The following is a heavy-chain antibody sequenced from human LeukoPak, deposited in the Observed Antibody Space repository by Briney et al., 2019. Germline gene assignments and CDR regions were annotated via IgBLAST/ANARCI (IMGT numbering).Heavy chain of an antibody. CDR3: AKGPTIPPYYPSGNYYETKAQFDF. J-gene: IGHJ4*02. CDR1: GGSISSRNYY. CDR2: IYYSGST. Sequence: SETLSLTCSVSGGSISSRNYYWSWIRQPPGKGLEWIGYIYYSGSTNYNPSLKSRVTISVDTSKNQFSLKLSSVTAADTALYYCAKGPTIPPYYPSGNYYETKAQFDFWGQGTLVTVSS. D-gene: IGHD3-10*01. V-gene: IGHV4-61*01.